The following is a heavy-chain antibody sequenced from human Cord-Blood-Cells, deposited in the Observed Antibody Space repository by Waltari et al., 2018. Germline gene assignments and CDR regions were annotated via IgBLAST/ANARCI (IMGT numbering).Heavy chain of an antibody. J-gene: IGHJ3*02. Sequence: EVQLVESGGGLVQPGGSLRLSCAASGFTFSSYEMNWVRQAPGKGLEWVSYISSSGSTIYYADSVKGRFTIARDNAKNSLYLQMNSLRAEDTAVYYCARDGRTIFAAFDIWGQGTMVTVSS. D-gene: IGHD3-3*02. CDR2: ISSSGSTI. CDR3: ARDGRTIFAAFDI. V-gene: IGHV3-48*03. CDR1: GFTFSSYE.